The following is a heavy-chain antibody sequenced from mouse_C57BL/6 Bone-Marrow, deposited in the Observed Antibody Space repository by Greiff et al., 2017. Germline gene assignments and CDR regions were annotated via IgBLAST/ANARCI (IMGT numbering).Heavy chain of an antibody. CDR3: TRPSLYYGYPYWYFDV. J-gene: IGHJ1*03. CDR1: GYTFTSYW. Sequence: EVQLQESGTVLARPGASVKMSCKTSGYTFTSYWMHWVKQRPGQGLEWIGAIYPGNSDTSYNQKFKGKAKLTAVTSASTAYMELSSLTNEDSAVYYCTRPSLYYGYPYWYFDVWGTGTTVTVSS. V-gene: IGHV1-5*01. D-gene: IGHD2-2*01. CDR2: IYPGNSDT.